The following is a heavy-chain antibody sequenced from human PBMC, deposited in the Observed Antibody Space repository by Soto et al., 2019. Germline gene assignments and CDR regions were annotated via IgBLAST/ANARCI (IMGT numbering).Heavy chain of an antibody. Sequence: QVQLVESGGGVVQPGRSLRLSCAASGFPFSSYGMHWVRQAPGKGLEWVAHISYDGSNKHYTDSVKGRFTISRDTSKNMVYLQMSSLRAEDTAVYYCAGGEYCMDYCGQGARVSVSS. J-gene: IGHJ4*02. CDR1: GFPFSSYG. CDR2: ISYDGSNK. D-gene: IGHD3-10*01. V-gene: IGHV3-30*03. CDR3: AGGEYCMDY.